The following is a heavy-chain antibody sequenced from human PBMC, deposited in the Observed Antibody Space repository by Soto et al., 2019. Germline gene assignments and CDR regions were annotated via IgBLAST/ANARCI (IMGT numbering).Heavy chain of an antibody. Sequence: GGSLRLSCAVSRFTFNSYSMNWVRQAPGKGLEWVSSIRSFSNYMYYTDSVKGRFTISRDNAKNSLYLQMNSLRDEDTAVYYCARDGFESSYDVGSGYYSQAYGMDVWGQGTTVTVSS. D-gene: IGHD3-3*01. CDR2: IRSFSNYM. J-gene: IGHJ6*02. V-gene: IGHV3-21*01. CDR1: RFTFNSYS. CDR3: ARDGFESSYDVGSGYYSQAYGMDV.